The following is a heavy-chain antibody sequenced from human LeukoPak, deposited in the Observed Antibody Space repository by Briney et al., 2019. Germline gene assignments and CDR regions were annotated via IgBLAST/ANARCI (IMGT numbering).Heavy chain of an antibody. CDR3: ARVVAGTVFGMAFDI. V-gene: IGHV4-59*01. Sequence: PSETLSLTCTVSGGSISSYYWSWIRQPPGKGLEWIGYIYYSGSTNYNPSLKSRVTTSVDTSKNQFSLKLSSVTAADTAVYYCARVVAGTVFGMAFDIWGQGTMVTVSS. J-gene: IGHJ3*02. CDR1: GGSISSYY. CDR2: IYYSGST. D-gene: IGHD6-19*01.